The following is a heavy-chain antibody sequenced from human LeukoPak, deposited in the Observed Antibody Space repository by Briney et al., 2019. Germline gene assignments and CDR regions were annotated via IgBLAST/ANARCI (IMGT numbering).Heavy chain of an antibody. J-gene: IGHJ4*02. V-gene: IGHV3-9*01. Sequence: GGSLRLSSAASRFTFSSYSMNWVRQAPGKGLEWVSGISWNSGSIGYADSVKGRFTISRDNAKNSLYLQMNSLRAEDTALYYCARENPTSVNADYWGQGTLVTVSS. CDR1: RFTFSSYS. D-gene: IGHD1-14*01. CDR3: ARENPTSVNADY. CDR2: ISWNSGSI.